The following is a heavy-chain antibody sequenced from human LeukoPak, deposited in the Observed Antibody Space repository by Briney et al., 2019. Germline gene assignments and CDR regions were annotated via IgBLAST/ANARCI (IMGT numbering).Heavy chain of an antibody. J-gene: IGHJ4*02. CDR2: IDPNSGDT. CDR3: ARSGSTGYSLDY. D-gene: IGHD3-22*01. Sequence: ASVKVSCRASGYXFTGYFMHWVRQAPGQGLEWMGCIDPNSGDTKYAQKFQGRVSMPRDTSTRTAYMELSRLRSDDTAVYFCARSGSTGYSLDYWGQGTLVTVSS. V-gene: IGHV1-2*02. CDR1: GYXFTGYF.